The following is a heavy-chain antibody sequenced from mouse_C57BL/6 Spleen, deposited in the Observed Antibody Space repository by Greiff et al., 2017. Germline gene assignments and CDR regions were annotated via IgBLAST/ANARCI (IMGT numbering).Heavy chain of an antibody. CDR1: GYAFTNYL. J-gene: IGHJ2*01. CDR3: ARGYYYFDY. Sequence: VQLQQSGAELVRPGTSVKVSCKASGYAFTNYLIEWVKQRPGQGLEWIGVINPGSGGTNYNEKFKGKATLTADKSSSTAYMQLSSLTSEDSAVYFCARGYYYFDYWSQGTTLTVSS. CDR2: INPGSGGT. V-gene: IGHV1-54*01.